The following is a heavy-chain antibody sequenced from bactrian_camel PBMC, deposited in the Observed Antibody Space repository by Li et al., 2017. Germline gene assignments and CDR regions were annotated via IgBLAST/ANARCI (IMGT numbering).Heavy chain of an antibody. D-gene: IGHD3*01. J-gene: IGHJ6*01. CDR2: IRSHGGST. CDR3: AAWEASKYACYSGSWWPIHLPYVGY. V-gene: IGHV3S40*01. Sequence: VQLVESGGGLVQPGGSLRLSCAASGFRFNTYDMSWVRQGPGKGLEWVSTIRSHGGSTYSADFVEGRFTISRDNAKNTLYLQMNSLKTEDTAVYLCAAWEASKYACYSGSWWPIHLPYVGYLGQGTQVTVS. CDR1: GFRFNTYD.